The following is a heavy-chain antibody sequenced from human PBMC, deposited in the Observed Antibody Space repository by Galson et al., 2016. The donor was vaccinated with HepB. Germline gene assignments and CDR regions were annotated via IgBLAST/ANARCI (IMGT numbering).Heavy chain of an antibody. CDR1: GFTFEDYG. D-gene: IGHD3-10*01. CDR2: ISWNSGSI. CDR3: AKDSYGSGSYSSLYGMDV. V-gene: IGHV3-9*01. Sequence: SLRLSCAASGFTFEDYGMHWVRQAPGKGLEWVSGISWNSGSIGYADYVKGRFTISRDNAKNSLYLQMNSMRAEDTAFYYCAKDSYGSGSYSSLYGMDVWGQGTTFTVSS. J-gene: IGHJ6*02.